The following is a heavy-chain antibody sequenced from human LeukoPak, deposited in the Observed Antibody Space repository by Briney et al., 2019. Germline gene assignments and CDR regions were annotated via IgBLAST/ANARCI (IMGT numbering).Heavy chain of an antibody. D-gene: IGHD3-9*01. CDR1: GFTFSSYE. V-gene: IGHV3-48*03. CDR2: ISSSGSTI. Sequence: QPGGSLRLSCAASGFTFSSYEMTWVRRAPGKGLGWVSYISSSGSTIYYAASVKGRFTISRDNAKNSLYLQMNSLRAEDTAVYYCVREGYDILNCPNYYYYYGMDVWGQGTTVTVSS. J-gene: IGHJ6*02. CDR3: VREGYDILNCPNYYYYYGMDV.